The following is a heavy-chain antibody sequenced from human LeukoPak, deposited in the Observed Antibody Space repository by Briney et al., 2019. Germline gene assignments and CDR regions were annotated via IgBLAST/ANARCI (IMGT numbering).Heavy chain of an antibody. D-gene: IGHD6-13*01. J-gene: IGHJ4*02. CDR1: GFNFGGSA. Sequence: GGSLKLSCAASGFNFGGSAIHWVRQAPGKGLEWVSYISSSGKTIYYADSTKGRFTVSRDNAKNSLYLQMNSLRAEDTAVYYCATTSIAAAVPGCFDYRGQGTLVTVFS. CDR3: ATTSIAAAVPGCFDY. V-gene: IGHV3-48*03. CDR2: ISSSGKTI.